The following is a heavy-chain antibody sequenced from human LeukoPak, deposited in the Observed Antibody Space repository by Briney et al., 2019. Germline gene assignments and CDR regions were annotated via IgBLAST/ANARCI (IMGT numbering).Heavy chain of an antibody. J-gene: IGHJ1*01. CDR1: GYTFTSYY. CDR2: LNPSGGST. Sequence: ASVKVSCKASGYTFTSYYMHWVRQAPGQGLEWMGILNPSGGSTGYAQKFQGRVTMTRDTSTSTVYMELSSLRSEDTAVYYCARDRGCTNGVCSYFQHWGQGTLVTVSS. V-gene: IGHV1-46*01. CDR3: ARDRGCTNGVCSYFQH. D-gene: IGHD2-8*01.